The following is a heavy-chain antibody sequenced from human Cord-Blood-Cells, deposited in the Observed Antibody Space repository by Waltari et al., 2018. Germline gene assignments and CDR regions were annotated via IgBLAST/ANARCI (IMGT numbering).Heavy chain of an antibody. D-gene: IGHD6-13*01. CDR1: GYTFTGYY. CDR3: ARVHPLYSSSWYFDY. J-gene: IGHJ4*02. V-gene: IGHV1-2*06. CDR2: INPNSGGT. Sequence: QVQLVQSGAEVKKPGASVKVSCKASGYTFTGYYMHWVRQAPGQGLEWMGRINPNSGGTNYAQKFQGRVTMTRDTSISTAYMELSRLRSDDTAVYYCARVHPLYSSSWYFDYWGQGTLVTVSS.